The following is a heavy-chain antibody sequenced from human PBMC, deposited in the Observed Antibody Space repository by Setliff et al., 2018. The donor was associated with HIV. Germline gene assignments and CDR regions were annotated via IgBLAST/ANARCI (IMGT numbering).Heavy chain of an antibody. J-gene: IGHJ3*02. V-gene: IGHV1-69*06. Sequence: ASVKVSCKASGGIFSNYAFNWVRQAPGQGLDWMGDIVPTFGKPNYAEKFQGRVTLTANKSTGTVYMELRNLRSDDTAIYYCARDLKVYAMWGDAFDTWGQGTMVTVSS. CDR1: GGIFSNYA. CDR3: ARDLKVYAMWGDAFDT. CDR2: IVPTFGKP. D-gene: IGHD2-8*01.